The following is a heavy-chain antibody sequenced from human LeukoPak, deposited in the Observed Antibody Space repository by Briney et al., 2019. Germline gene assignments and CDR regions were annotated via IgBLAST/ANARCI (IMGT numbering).Heavy chain of an antibody. CDR2: IYYSGST. J-gene: IGHJ4*02. CDR3: AREAGLYSGMVDY. Sequence: PSETLSLTCTVSGGSISSSSYYWGWIRQPPGKGLEWIGSIYYSGSTYYNPSLKSRVTISVDTSKNQFSLKLSSVTAADTAVYYCAREAGLYSGMVDYWGQGTLVTVSS. D-gene: IGHD3-16*02. V-gene: IGHV4-39*07. CDR1: GGSISSSSYY.